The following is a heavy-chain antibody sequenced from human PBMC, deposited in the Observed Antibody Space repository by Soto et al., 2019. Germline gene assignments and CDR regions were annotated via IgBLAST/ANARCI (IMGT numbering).Heavy chain of an antibody. CDR3: AKGLALMADH. J-gene: IGHJ4*02. Sequence: VGSLRLSCTDSGFSFNTYVMDWVRQAPGKWLEWVARILYYGSKEYYADPVKGRFTISRDNSKNTLYLQMDSLRVEDTAVYYCAKGLALMADHWGQGTLVTVS. V-gene: IGHV3-30*18. CDR2: ILYYGSKE. CDR1: GFSFNTYV. D-gene: IGHD2-21*01.